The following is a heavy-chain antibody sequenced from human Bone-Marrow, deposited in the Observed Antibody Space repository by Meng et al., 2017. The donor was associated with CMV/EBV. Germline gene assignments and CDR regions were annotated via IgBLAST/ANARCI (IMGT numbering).Heavy chain of an antibody. CDR1: RFNFSSYA. CDR2: ISGSGGST. CDR3: ARDDAEGGMDV. J-gene: IGHJ6*01. V-gene: IGHV3-23*01. Sequence: GESLRLSCAASRFNFSSYAMSWVRQAPGKGLEWVSAISGSGGSTYYADSVKGRITISRDNSKNTLYLQMNSLRAEDTAVYYCARDDAEGGMDVWGQGTTVTVYS.